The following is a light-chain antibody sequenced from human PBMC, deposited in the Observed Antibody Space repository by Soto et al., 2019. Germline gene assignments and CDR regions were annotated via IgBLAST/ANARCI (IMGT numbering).Light chain of an antibody. J-gene: IGKJ4*01. V-gene: IGKV2-30*02. CDR1: QSLVHSDGNTY. CDR2: QVS. CDR3: MQSTHWPLT. Sequence: DLVMTQSPLSLPVTPGEPASISCRSSQSLVHSDGNTYLNWLQQRPGQSPRRLFYQVSNQDSGVPDRFSGSGSGTDFTLEISRVEAEDVGVYFCMQSTHWPLTFGGGTKVDI.